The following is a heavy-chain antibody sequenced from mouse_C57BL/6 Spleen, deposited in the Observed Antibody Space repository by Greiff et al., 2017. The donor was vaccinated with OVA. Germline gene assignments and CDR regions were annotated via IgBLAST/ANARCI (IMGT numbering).Heavy chain of an antibody. D-gene: IGHD1-1*01. Sequence: QVQLQQPGAELVMPGASVKLSCKASGYTFTSYWMHWVKQRPGQGLEWIGEIDPSDSYTNYNQKFKGKSTLTVDKSSSTSYMQRSSLTSEASAVYYCARGGDYYGSSFNYFDYWGQGTTLTVSS. J-gene: IGHJ2*01. V-gene: IGHV1-69*01. CDR1: GYTFTSYW. CDR2: IDPSDSYT. CDR3: ARGGDYYGSSFNYFDY.